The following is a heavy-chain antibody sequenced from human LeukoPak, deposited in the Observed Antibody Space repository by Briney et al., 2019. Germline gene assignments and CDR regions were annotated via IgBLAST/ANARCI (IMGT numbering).Heavy chain of an antibody. D-gene: IGHD5-18*01. Sequence: PGWSLRLSCPASGFTFSSYSMHLVRQAPAMWREGDAFIRDYVSKKYYADSVKGPFTISRDNSKKTLYLQMNSLRAEHTAVYYCAKDRYRYGLGDAFDIWGQGTMVTVSS. V-gene: IGHV3-30*02. CDR3: AKDRYRYGLGDAFDI. J-gene: IGHJ3*02. CDR2: IRDYVSKK. CDR1: GFTFSSYS.